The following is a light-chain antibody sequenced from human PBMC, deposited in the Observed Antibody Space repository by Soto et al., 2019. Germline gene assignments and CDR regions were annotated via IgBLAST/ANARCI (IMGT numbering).Light chain of an antibody. CDR1: QDISTS. CDR2: GAT. J-gene: IGKJ5*01. CDR3: QQYDTYPIT. Sequence: DIQMTQSPSSLSASVGDRVTIECRASQDISTSLAWFQQEPGKAPRTLIYGATYRQTGVPSKFSGSGSGTHFTPTINSLKTQDFASCDCQQYDTYPITFGHGTRL. V-gene: IGKV1-16*02.